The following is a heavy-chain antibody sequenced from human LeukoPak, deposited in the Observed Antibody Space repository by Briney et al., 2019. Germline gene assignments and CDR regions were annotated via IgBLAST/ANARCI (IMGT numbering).Heavy chain of an antibody. D-gene: IGHD3-9*01. CDR2: INHSGST. V-gene: IGHV4-34*01. Sequence: SETLSRTCAVYGGSFSGYYWSWIRQPPGKGLEWIGEINHSGSTNYNPSLKSRVTISVDTSKNQFSLKLSSVTAADTAVYYCARTAGYFDWSGDYWGQGTLVTVSS. CDR1: GGSFSGYY. J-gene: IGHJ4*02. CDR3: ARTAGYFDWSGDY.